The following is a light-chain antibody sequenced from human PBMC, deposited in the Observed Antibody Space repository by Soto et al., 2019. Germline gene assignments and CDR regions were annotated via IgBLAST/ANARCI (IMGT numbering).Light chain of an antibody. V-gene: IGKV1-39*01. CDR1: HNINTY. Sequence: DIEMTHSPSSLPAHVKNRVAITCRASHNINTYLNWYQQRPGKAPRLLIYAASSVQGGVPSRFSGSGSGTDFTITISSLQPEDFATYYCQLSDSSLTFGEGTRLEIK. CDR3: QLSDSSLT. CDR2: AAS. J-gene: IGKJ5*01.